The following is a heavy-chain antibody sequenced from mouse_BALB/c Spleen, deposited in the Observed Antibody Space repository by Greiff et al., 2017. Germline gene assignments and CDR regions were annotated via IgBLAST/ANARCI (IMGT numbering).Heavy chain of an antibody. Sequence: EVMLVESGGGLVQPKGSLKLSCAASGFTFNTYAMNWVRQAPGKGLEWVARIRSKSNNYATYYADSVKDRFTISRDDSQSMLYLQMNNLKTEDTAMYYCVRLGWYAMDYWGQGTSVTVSS. CDR1: GFTFNTYA. V-gene: IGHV10-1*02. CDR2: IRSKSNNYAT. J-gene: IGHJ4*01. CDR3: VRLGWYAMDY. D-gene: IGHD4-1*01.